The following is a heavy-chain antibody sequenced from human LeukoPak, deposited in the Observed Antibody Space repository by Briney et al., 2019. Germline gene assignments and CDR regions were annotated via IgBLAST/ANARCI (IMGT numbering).Heavy chain of an antibody. CDR2: ISWNSGSI. CDR3: AKDGPEYSSGRDTYYYYYMDV. V-gene: IGHV3-9*01. Sequence: PGRSLRLSCAASGFTFDDYAMHWVRQAPGKGLEWVSGISWNSGSIGYADSVKGRFTISRDNAKNSLYLQMNSLRAEDTALYYCAKDGPEYSSGRDTYYYYYMDVWGKGTTVTVSS. J-gene: IGHJ6*03. CDR1: GFTFDDYA. D-gene: IGHD6-19*01.